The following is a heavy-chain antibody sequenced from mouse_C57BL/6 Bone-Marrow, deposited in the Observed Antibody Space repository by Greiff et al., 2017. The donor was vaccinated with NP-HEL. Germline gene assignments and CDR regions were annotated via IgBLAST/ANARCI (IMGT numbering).Heavy chain of an antibody. CDR2: ISNLAYSI. D-gene: IGHD1-1*01. Sequence: EVKLMESGGGLVQPGGSLKLSCAASGFTFSDYGMAWVRQAPRKGPEWVAFISNLAYSIYYADTVTGRFTISRENAKNTLYLEMSSLRSEDTAVYYCARHEQLRSFAYWGQGTLVTVSA. V-gene: IGHV5-15*01. J-gene: IGHJ3*01. CDR1: GFTFSDYG. CDR3: ARHEQLRSFAY.